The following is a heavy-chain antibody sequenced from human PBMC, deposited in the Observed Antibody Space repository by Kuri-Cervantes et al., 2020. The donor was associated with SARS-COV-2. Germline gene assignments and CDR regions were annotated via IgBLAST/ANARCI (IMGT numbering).Heavy chain of an antibody. CDR1: GGSFSGYY. D-gene: IGHD6-19*01. CDR2: INHSGST. Sequence: SETLSLTCAVYGGSFSGYYWSWIRQPPGKGLEWIGEINHSGSTNYNPSLKSRVTMSVDTSKNQFSLKLSSVTAADTAVYYCVRDPSGWYVSYYGMDVWGQGTTVTGSS. CDR3: VRDPSGWYVSYYGMDV. V-gene: IGHV4-34*01. J-gene: IGHJ6*01.